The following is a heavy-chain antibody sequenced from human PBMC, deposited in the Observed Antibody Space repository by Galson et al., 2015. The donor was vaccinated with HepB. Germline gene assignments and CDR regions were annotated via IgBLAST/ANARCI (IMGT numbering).Heavy chain of an antibody. D-gene: IGHD3-10*01. CDR3: ARDGVSLLWFGESLNYYYYYGMDV. V-gene: IGHV7-4-1*02. CDR1: GYTFTSYA. J-gene: IGHJ6*02. Sequence: SVKVSCKASGYTFTSYAMNWVRQAPGQGLEWMGWINTNTGNPTYAQGFTGRFVFSLDTSVSTAYLQISSLKAEDTAVYYCARDGVSLLWFGESLNYYYYYGMDVWGQGTTVTVSS. CDR2: INTNTGNP.